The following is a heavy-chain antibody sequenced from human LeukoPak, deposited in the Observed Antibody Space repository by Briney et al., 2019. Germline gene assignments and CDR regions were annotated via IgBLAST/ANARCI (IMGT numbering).Heavy chain of an antibody. CDR2: ISGNGGST. V-gene: IGHV3-64*01. J-gene: IGHJ4*02. CDR3: ARESGAAGYDY. D-gene: IGHD6-13*01. CDR1: GFTFSNYA. Sequence: GGSLRLSCAASGFTFSNYAVHWVRQAPGKGLEYVSAISGNGGSTYYANSVKGRFTISRDNSKNTLYLQMNSLRAEDTAVYYCARESGAAGYDYWGQGTLVTVSS.